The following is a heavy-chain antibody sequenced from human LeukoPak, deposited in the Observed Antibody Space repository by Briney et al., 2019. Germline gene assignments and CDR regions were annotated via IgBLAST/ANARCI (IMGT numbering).Heavy chain of an antibody. Sequence: SETLSLTCTVSGGSISSYYWSWIRQPPGKGLEWIGYIYYSGSTNYNPSLKSRVTISVDTSKNQFSLKLSSVTAADTAVCYCARSPARNYYYDSSGPFDPWGQGTLVTVSS. V-gene: IGHV4-59*01. CDR1: GGSISSYY. D-gene: IGHD3-22*01. J-gene: IGHJ5*02. CDR3: ARSPARNYYYDSSGPFDP. CDR2: IYYSGST.